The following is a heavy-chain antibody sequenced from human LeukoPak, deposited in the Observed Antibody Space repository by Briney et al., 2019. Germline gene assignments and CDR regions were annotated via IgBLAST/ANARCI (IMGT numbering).Heavy chain of an antibody. CDR3: ARELSTSSTAFDM. CDR1: GGSFSDYY. Sequence: PSETLSLTCAVYGGSFSDYYWSWIRLPPGKGLEWIGETNENRKSTNYNPSLKSQVTISVDTSKNQFSLKLTSVTAADTAVYYCARELSTSSTAFDMWGQGTKVTVSS. CDR2: TNENRKST. V-gene: IGHV4-34*01. D-gene: IGHD6-6*01. J-gene: IGHJ3*02.